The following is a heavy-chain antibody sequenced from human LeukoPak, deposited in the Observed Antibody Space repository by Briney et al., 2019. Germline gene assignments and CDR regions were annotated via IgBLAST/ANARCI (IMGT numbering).Heavy chain of an antibody. CDR3: ARTRGDY. V-gene: IGHV4-34*01. CDR1: GGSFSGYY. J-gene: IGHJ4*02. D-gene: IGHD2-2*01. CDR2: INHSGST. Sequence: SEALSLTCAVYGGSFSGYYWSWIRQPPGKGLEWIGEINHSGSTNYNPSLKSRVTISVDTSNNQFSLKLSSVTAADTAVYYCARTRGDYWGQGTLVTVSS.